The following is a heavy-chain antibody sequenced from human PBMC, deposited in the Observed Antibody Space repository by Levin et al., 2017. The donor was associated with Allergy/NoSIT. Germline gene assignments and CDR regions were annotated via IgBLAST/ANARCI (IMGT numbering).Heavy chain of an antibody. CDR3: AKGYSSSWYPPYYFDY. V-gene: IGHV3-30*18. CDR2: ISYDGSNK. J-gene: IGHJ4*02. D-gene: IGHD6-13*01. CDR1: GFTFSSYG. Sequence: GESLKISCAASGFTFSSYGMHWVRQAPGKGLEWVAVISYDGSNKYYADSVKGRFTLSRDNSKNTLYLQMNSLRAEDTAVYYCAKGYSSSWYPPYYFDYWGQGTLVTVSS.